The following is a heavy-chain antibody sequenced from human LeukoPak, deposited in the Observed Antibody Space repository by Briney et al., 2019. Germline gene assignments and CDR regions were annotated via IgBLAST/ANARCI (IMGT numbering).Heavy chain of an antibody. J-gene: IGHJ5*02. CDR2: ISGYNGNT. V-gene: IGHV1-18*01. D-gene: IGHD2-2*02. CDR1: GYPFTSYG. CDR3: ARGYCTSTSCYNLKWFDP. Sequence: VASVKVSCKASGYPFTSYGITWVRQAPGQGLEWMGWISGYNGNTNYAQKLQGRVTMTTDTSTTTAYMELRSLRSDDTAVYYCARGYCTSTSCYNLKWFDPWGQGTLVTVSS.